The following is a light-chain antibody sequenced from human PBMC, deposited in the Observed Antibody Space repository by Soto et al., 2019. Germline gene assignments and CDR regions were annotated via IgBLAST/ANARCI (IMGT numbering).Light chain of an antibody. V-gene: IGKV3-20*01. CDR2: GVS. J-gene: IGKJ2*01. CDR1: QSVTNNY. CDR3: QQYSSLPHT. Sequence: ESVLTQSPGTLSLSPGERATLSCRATQSVTNNYFAWYQQKPGQSPRLLIYGVSSRATDIPDRFSGSGSGTDFTLTISRLETEDVVVYYCQQYSSLPHTFGQGTKLEGK.